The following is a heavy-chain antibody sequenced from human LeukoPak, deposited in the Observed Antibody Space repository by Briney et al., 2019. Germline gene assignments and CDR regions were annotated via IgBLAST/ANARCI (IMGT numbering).Heavy chain of an antibody. CDR2: IDYSGST. CDR1: GGSIGSYY. J-gene: IGHJ6*02. D-gene: IGHD6-13*01. CDR3: ARGLGSSWGYYYYGMDV. Sequence: SETLSLTCTISGGSIGSYYWTWIRQPPGKGLEWIGYIDYSGSTNYNPSLKSRVTISVDTSKNQFSLKLSSVTAADTAVYYCARGLGSSWGYYYYGMDVWGQGTTVTVSS. V-gene: IGHV4-59*12.